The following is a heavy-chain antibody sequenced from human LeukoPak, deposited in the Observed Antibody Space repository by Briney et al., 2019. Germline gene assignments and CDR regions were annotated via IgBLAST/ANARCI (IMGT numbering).Heavy chain of an antibody. CDR2: ISDDGKDK. J-gene: IGHJ6*03. Sequence: GGSLRLFCGASGFPFSRHPMHWVRQAPGKGLEWVAGISDDGKDKYYTDSVRGRFTIARDNAKNTLSLQMNSLRIEDTALYYCARQGSALSYYYNYMDVWGKGTTVTVS. CDR1: GFPFSRHP. CDR3: ARQGSALSYYYNYMDV. D-gene: IGHD6-25*01. V-gene: IGHV3-30*10.